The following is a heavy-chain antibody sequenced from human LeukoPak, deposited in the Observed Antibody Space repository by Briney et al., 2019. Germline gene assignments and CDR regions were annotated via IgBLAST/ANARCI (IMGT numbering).Heavy chain of an antibody. CDR1: GFTFTSSA. Sequence: SVKVSCKASGFTFTSSAVQWVRQARGQRLEWIGWIVVGSGNTNYAQKFQERVTITRDMSTSTAYMELSSLRSEDTAVYYCAGYSYGHVAFDIWGQGTMVTVSS. J-gene: IGHJ3*02. V-gene: IGHV1-58*01. D-gene: IGHD5-18*01. CDR2: IVVGSGNT. CDR3: AGYSYGHVAFDI.